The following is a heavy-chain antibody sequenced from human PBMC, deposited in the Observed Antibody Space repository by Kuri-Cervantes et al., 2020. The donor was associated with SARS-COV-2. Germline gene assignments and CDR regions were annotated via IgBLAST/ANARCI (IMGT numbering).Heavy chain of an antibody. CDR3: ARQRGSSSWYYPSLHSDYYYYMDV. Sequence: KVSCKGSGYSFTSYWIGWVRQMPGKGLEWMGIIYPGDSDTRYSPSFQGQVTISADKSISTAYLQWSSLKASDTAMYYCARQRGSSSWYYPSLHSDYYYYMDVWGKGTTVTVSS. D-gene: IGHD6-13*01. V-gene: IGHV5-51*01. CDR2: IYPGDSDT. CDR1: GYSFTSYW. J-gene: IGHJ6*03.